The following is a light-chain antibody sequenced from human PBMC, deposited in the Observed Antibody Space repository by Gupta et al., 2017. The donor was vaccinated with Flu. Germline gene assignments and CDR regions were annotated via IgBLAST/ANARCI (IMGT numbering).Light chain of an antibody. CDR2: DNR. Sequence: YVMTQPPSVSVAPGQPATITGWGDNIGSKSAHWYQQKPDQAPVLFVYDNRDRPSRIPERFSGSNSGTNATLNTSRVEAGDEADDYCQVPDRSSGERVFGGGTTLTV. V-gene: IGLV3-21*02. J-gene: IGLJ3*02. CDR1: NIGSKS. CDR3: QVPDRSSGERV.